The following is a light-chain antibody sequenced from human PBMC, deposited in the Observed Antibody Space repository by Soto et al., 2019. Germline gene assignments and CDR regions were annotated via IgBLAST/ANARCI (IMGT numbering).Light chain of an antibody. Sequence: EIVMTQSPDTLAVSPGERATLSCRASQSVSSDLAWYQQRPGQAPRALIYGASTRATGVAARFSGSGSGTEFPLTLSSLQPEHLALSYCHQDNIWPFSFGPGPKVDIK. CDR2: GAS. V-gene: IGKV3-15*01. J-gene: IGKJ3*01. CDR1: QSVSSD. CDR3: HQDNIWPFS.